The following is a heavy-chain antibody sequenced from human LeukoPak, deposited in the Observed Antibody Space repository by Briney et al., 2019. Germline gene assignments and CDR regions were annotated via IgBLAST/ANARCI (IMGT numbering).Heavy chain of an antibody. Sequence: KPSETLSLTCAVCGGSFTGYYWSWIRQPPGTGLEWIGEINHSGSTNYNPSLKSRVTISVDTSKNQFSLKLSSMTAADTAVYYCARSQLQLDYYGMDVWGQGTTVTVSS. CDR1: GGSFTGYY. CDR3: ARSQLQLDYYGMDV. CDR2: INHSGST. V-gene: IGHV4-34*01. J-gene: IGHJ6*02. D-gene: IGHD4-11*01.